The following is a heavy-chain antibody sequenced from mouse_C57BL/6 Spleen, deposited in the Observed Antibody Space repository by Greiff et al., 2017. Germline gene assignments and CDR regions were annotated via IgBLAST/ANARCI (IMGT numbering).Heavy chain of an antibody. CDR2: ISYDGSN. V-gene: IGHV3-6*01. CDR1: GYSITSGYY. Sequence: EVKLQESGPGLVKPSQSLSLTCSVTGYSITSGYYWNWIRQFPGNKLEWMGYISYDGSNNYNPSLKNRISITRDTSKNQFFLKLNSVTTEDTATYYCAREDYSNYGAYWGQGTLVTVSA. CDR3: AREDYSNYGAY. J-gene: IGHJ3*01. D-gene: IGHD2-5*01.